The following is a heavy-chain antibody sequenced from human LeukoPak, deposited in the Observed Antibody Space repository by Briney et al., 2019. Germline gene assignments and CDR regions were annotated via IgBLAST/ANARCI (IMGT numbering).Heavy chain of an antibody. V-gene: IGHV1-69*13. CDR2: IIPIFGTA. D-gene: IGHD3-3*01. J-gene: IGHJ6*02. CDR1: GGTFSSYA. Sequence: GASVKVSCKASGGTFSSYAISWVRQAPGQGLEWMGGIIPIFGTANYAQKFQGRVTITADESPSTAYMELSSLRSEDTAVYYCARGSGYYDFWSGSRPEHYYYYGMDVWGQGTTVTVSS. CDR3: ARGSGYYDFWSGSRPEHYYYYGMDV.